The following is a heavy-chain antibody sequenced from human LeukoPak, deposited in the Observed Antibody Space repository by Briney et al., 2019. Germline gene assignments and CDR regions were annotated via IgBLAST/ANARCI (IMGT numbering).Heavy chain of an antibody. J-gene: IGHJ4*02. CDR3: ARGPVLRYFDWLSHFDY. CDR1: GYTFTSYY. D-gene: IGHD3-9*01. CDR2: INPSGGST. V-gene: IGHV1-46*01. Sequence: VASVKVSCKASGYTFTSYYMHWVRQAPGQGLEWMGIINPSGGSTSYAQKFQGRVTMTRDTSTSTVYMELSSLRSEDTAVYYCARGPVLRYFDWLSHFDYWGQGTLVTVSS.